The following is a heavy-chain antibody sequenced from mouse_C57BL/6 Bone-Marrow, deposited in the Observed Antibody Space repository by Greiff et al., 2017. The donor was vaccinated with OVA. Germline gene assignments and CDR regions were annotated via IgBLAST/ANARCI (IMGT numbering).Heavy chain of an antibody. V-gene: IGHV1-59*01. CDR1: GYNFTSYW. J-gene: IGHJ3*01. CDR3: ARPYYYGSFAY. CDR2: IAPSDSYT. D-gene: IGHD1-1*01. Sequence: QVQLQQPGAELVRPGTSVKLSCKASGYNFTSYWMHWVKQRPGQGLEWIGVIAPSDSYTNYNQKFKGQATLTVDTSSSTAYMQLSILTSEDSAVYYCARPYYYGSFAYWGQGTLVTVSA.